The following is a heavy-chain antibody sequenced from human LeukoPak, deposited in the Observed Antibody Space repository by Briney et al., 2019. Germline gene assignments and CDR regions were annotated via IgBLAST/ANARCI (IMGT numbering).Heavy chain of an antibody. CDR3: VSDLCGGDDQ. CDR2: IDEDGKTI. CDR1: GFTFNSYW. J-gene: IGHJ5*02. D-gene: IGHD3-3*01. Sequence: PGGSPRLSCAASGFTFNSYWMHWVRQAPGKGLVWVSRIDEDGKTIDYADSVKSRFPISRDNANDTLYLQMSSLRNEDTTAYYCVSDLCGGDDQWGRGTLVTVSS. V-gene: IGHV3-74*01.